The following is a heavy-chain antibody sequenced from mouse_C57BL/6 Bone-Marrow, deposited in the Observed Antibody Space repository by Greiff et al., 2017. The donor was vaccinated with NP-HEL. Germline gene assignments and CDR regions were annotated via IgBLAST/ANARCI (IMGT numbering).Heavy chain of an antibody. Sequence: DVHLVESGGGLVKPGGSLKLSCAASGFTFSDYGMHWVRQAPEKGLEWVAYISSGSSTIYYADTVKGRFTISRDNAKNTLFLQMTSLRSEDTAMYYCARPPSYYGNYGFAYWGQGTLVTVSA. J-gene: IGHJ3*01. V-gene: IGHV5-17*01. CDR3: ARPPSYYGNYGFAY. CDR2: ISSGSSTI. D-gene: IGHD2-10*01. CDR1: GFTFSDYG.